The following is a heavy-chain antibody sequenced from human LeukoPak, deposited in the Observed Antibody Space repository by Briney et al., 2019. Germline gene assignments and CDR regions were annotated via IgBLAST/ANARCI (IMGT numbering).Heavy chain of an antibody. V-gene: IGHV4-34*01. CDR3: ARGKPNMVRGVIRYYYGMDV. Sequence: SETLSLTCAVYGGSFSGYYWSCIRQPPGKGLEWIGEINHSGSHNYNPSLKSLVTISVDTSKTQFSMKLSPVTDADTAVYYCARGKPNMVRGVIRYYYGMDVWGQGTTVTVSS. CDR2: INHSGSH. J-gene: IGHJ6*02. D-gene: IGHD3-10*01. CDR1: GGSFSGYY.